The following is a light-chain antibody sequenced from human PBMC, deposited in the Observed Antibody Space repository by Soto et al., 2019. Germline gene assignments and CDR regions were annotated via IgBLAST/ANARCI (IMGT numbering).Light chain of an antibody. V-gene: IGLV1-47*02. J-gene: IGLJ3*02. Sequence: QSVLTQPPSASGTPGQRVTISCSGSSSNIGSNYVYWYQQLPGTAPNLLIYSNNQRPSGVPDRFSGSKSGTSASLAISGRRSEDEADYYCAAWDDSLSGRVFGGGTKLTVL. CDR1: SSNIGSNY. CDR2: SNN. CDR3: AAWDDSLSGRV.